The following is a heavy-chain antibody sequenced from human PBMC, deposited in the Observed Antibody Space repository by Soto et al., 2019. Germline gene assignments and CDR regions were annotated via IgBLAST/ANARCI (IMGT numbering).Heavy chain of an antibody. CDR1: GSTLTELS. Sequence: SLTVSCTVSGSTLTELSMHCVRQAPGKGLEWMGGFDPEDGETIYAQKFQGRVTMTEDTSTDTAYMELSSLRSEDTAVYYCATVTGVVRVGYFDYWGQGTLVTVSS. D-gene: IGHD2-8*02. J-gene: IGHJ4*02. V-gene: IGHV1-24*01. CDR3: ATVTGVVRVGYFDY. CDR2: FDPEDGET.